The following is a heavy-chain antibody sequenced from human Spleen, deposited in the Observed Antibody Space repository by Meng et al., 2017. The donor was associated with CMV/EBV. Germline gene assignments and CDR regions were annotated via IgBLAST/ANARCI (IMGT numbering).Heavy chain of an antibody. V-gene: IGHV3-30*02. J-gene: IGHJ4*02. CDR2: IRCDGSNK. CDR1: GFTFSSYG. Sequence: GGSLRLSCAASGFTFSSYGMHWVRQAPGKGLEWVAFIRCDGSNKYYADSVKGRFTISRDNSKNTLYLQMNSLRAEDTAVYYCARTDDYGDYYFDYWGQGTLVTVSS. CDR3: ARTDDYGDYYFDY. D-gene: IGHD4-17*01.